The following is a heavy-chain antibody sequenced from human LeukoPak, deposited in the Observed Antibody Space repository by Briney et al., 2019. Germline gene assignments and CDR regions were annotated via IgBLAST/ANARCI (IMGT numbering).Heavy chain of an antibody. D-gene: IGHD3-10*01. J-gene: IGHJ3*02. CDR1: GGSISSYY. V-gene: IGHV4-4*07. CDR2: IYTSGST. CDR3: AREGLLWFGELYAFDI. Sequence: SETLSLTCTVSGGSISSYYWSWIRQPAGKGLEWIGRIYTSGSTNYNPSLKSRVTMSVDTSKNQFSLKLSSVTAADTAVYYCAREGLLWFGELYAFDIWGQGTIVTVSS.